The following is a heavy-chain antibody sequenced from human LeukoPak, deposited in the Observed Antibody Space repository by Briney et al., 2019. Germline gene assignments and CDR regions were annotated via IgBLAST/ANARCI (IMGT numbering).Heavy chain of an antibody. V-gene: IGHV4-34*01. CDR1: GGSFSGYY. CDR2: INHSGST. J-gene: IGHJ4*02. Sequence: SETLSLTCAVYGGSFSGYYWSWIRQPPGRGLEWIGEINHSGSTNYNPFLKSRVTISVDTSKNQFSLKLSSVTAADTAVYYCARVRGGRYYYDSSGYLSFDYWGQGTLVTVSS. CDR3: ARVRGGRYYYDSSGYLSFDY. D-gene: IGHD3-22*01.